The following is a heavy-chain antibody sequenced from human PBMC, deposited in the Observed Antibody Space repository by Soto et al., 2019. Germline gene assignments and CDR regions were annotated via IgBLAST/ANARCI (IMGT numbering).Heavy chain of an antibody. D-gene: IGHD3-10*01. CDR3: ARLTYYYVSATVYPPYAMDF. CDR1: GYSFTSYW. V-gene: IGHV5-51*01. J-gene: IGHJ6*02. CDR2: IYPGDSDT. Sequence: PGESLKISCKGSGYSFTSYWIGWVRQMPGKGLEWMGIIYPGDSDTRYSPSFQGQVTISADKSISTAYLQWSSLKASDTAMYYCARLTYYYVSATVYPPYAMDFWGPGLTVTVFS.